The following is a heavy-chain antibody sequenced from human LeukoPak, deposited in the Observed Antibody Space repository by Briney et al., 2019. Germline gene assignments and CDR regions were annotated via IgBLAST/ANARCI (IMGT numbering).Heavy chain of an antibody. CDR3: AKDLRQWPQYFDY. J-gene: IGHJ4*02. V-gene: IGHV3-33*06. Sequence: GGSLRLSCAASGFTFSSYGMHWVRQAPGKGLEWVAVIWYDGSNKYYADSVKGRFTISRDNSKNTLYLQMNSLRGEDTAVYYCAKDLRQWPQYFDYWGEGTLVTVSS. D-gene: IGHD6-19*01. CDR2: IWYDGSNK. CDR1: GFTFSSYG.